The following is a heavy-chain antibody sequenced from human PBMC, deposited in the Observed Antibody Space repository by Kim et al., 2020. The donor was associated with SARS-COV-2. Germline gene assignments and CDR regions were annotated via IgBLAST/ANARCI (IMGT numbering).Heavy chain of an antibody. J-gene: IGHJ4*02. CDR2: IYYSGST. V-gene: IGHV4-59*01. D-gene: IGHD1-7*01. CDR3: ARGLNYVFFDY. Sequence: SETLSLTCTVSGGSISSYYWSWIRQPPGKGLEWIGYIYYSGSTNYNPSLKSRVTISVDTSKNQFSLKLSSVTAVDTAAYYCARGLNYVFFDYWGQGTLVT. CDR1: GGSISSYY.